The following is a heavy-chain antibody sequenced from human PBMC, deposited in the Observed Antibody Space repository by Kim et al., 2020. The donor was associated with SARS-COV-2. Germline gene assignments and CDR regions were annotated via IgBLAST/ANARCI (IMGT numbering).Heavy chain of an antibody. J-gene: IGHJ4*02. Sequence: GGSLRLSCAASGISFNTYSMNWVCQAPGKGLEWVSSISRDSSYIFYANSVRGRFTITRDNAKNSLYLQMDSLGGDDTAIYYCATRLVGAPLDYWGRAALVTVSS. CDR3: ATRLVGAPLDY. D-gene: IGHD2-15*01. CDR2: ISRDSSYI. CDR1: GISFNTYS. V-gene: IGHV3-21*06.